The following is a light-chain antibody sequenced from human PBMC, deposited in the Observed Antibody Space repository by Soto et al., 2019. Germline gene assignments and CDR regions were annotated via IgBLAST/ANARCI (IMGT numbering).Light chain of an antibody. CDR1: SXXIGSNT. CDR2: SNN. V-gene: IGLV1-44*01. J-gene: IGLJ1*01. Sequence: QPVLTQPPSASGXXXXRVXXXXXGXSXXIGSNTVNWYQQLPGTAPKLLIYSNNQRPSGVPDRFSGSKSGTSASLAISGLQSEDEADYYCAAWDDSLNGYVFGTGTKLTVL. CDR3: AAWDDSLNGYV.